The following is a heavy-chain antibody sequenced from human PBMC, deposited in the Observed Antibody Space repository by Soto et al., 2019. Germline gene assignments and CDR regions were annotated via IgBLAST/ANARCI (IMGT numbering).Heavy chain of an antibody. Sequence: QITLKESGPTLVKPTQTLTLTCTFSGFSLSTSGVGVGWIRQPPGKALEWLALIYWDDDKRYSPSLKSRLTITKATSNNQVVLTMTNMDPVDTATYYCAHSRGLRWFGEDAFDIWGQGTMVTVSS. V-gene: IGHV2-5*02. J-gene: IGHJ3*02. CDR2: IYWDDDK. D-gene: IGHD3-10*01. CDR1: GFSLSTSGVG. CDR3: AHSRGLRWFGEDAFDI.